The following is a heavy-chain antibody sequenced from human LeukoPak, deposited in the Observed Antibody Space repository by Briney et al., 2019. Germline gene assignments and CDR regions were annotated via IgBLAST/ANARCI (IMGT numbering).Heavy chain of an antibody. V-gene: IGHV1-2*02. D-gene: IGHD2-8*02. CDR2: VDPNSGGT. CDR3: ARTGGHDY. J-gene: IGHJ4*02. CDR1: GYXFTGSI. Sequence: ASVKVSCKASGYXFTGSIIHWLRQAPGQGLEWMGWVDPNSGGTNYAQKFQGRVTMTRDTSITTAYMELSRLRSDDTAVYYCARTGGHDYWGQGTLVTVSS.